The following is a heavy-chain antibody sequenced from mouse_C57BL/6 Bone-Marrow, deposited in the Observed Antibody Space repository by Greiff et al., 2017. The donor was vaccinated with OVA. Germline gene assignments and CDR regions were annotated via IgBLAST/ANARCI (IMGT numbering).Heavy chain of an antibody. D-gene: IGHD2-3*01. J-gene: IGHJ2*01. CDR1: GYTFTSYW. Sequence: QVQLQQPGAELVRPGTSVKLSCKASGYTFTSYWMHWVKQRPGQGLEWIGVIDPSDSYTNYNQKLKGKATLTVDTSSSTAYMQLSSLTSEDSAVYYCAREGWLLRFDYWGQGTTLTVSS. CDR2: IDPSDSYT. V-gene: IGHV1-59*01. CDR3: AREGWLLRFDY.